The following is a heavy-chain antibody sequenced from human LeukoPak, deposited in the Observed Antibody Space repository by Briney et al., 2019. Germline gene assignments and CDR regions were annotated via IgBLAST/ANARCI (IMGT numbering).Heavy chain of an antibody. CDR1: GFTFSSYA. J-gene: IGHJ4*02. V-gene: IGHV3-7*01. D-gene: IGHD4-17*01. CDR3: ARSPFHHGDYVGFAY. Sequence: PGGSLRLSCAVSGFTFSSYAMSWVRQAPGKGLEWVANIKQDGSEKYYVDAVKGRFTISTDNAKNSLYLQMNSLRAEDTAVYYCARSPFHHGDYVGFAYWGQGTLVTVSS. CDR2: IKQDGSEK.